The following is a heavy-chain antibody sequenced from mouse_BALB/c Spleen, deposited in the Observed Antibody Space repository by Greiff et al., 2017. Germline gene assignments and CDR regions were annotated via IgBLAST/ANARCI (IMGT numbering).Heavy chain of an antibody. CDR1: GFSLTSYG. J-gene: IGHJ2*01. Sequence: QVQLQQSGPGLVSPSQSLSITCTVSGFSLTSYGVHWVRQPPGKGLEWLGVIWAGGSTNYNSALMSRLSISKDNSKSQVFLKMNSLQTDDTAMYYCARDAGYYKDYFDYWGQGTTLTVSS. V-gene: IGHV2-9*02. D-gene: IGHD2-3*01. CDR2: IWAGGST. CDR3: ARDAGYYKDYFDY.